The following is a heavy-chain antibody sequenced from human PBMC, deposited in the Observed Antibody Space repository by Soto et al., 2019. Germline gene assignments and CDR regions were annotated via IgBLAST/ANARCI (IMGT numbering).Heavy chain of an antibody. Sequence: SETLSLTCAFYGDSFRGYYWSWVRQPPGKGLEWIGQINQSGDTHYNPSLKTRGTISIDTSKMQFSLNLDSVTAADAAVYFCARGVKCSSCSPLIKLSRLRNGMDLWGQGTTVTVSS. CDR2: INQSGDT. J-gene: IGHJ6*02. V-gene: IGHV4-34*01. CDR1: GDSFRGYY. D-gene: IGHD6-13*01. CDR3: ARGVKCSSCSPLIKLSRLRNGMDL.